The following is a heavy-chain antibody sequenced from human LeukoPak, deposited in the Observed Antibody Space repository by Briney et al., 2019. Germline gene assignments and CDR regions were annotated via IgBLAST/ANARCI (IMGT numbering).Heavy chain of an antibody. V-gene: IGHV4-59*01. D-gene: IGHD6-19*01. Sequence: PSETLSLTCTVSGGSISSYYWSWIRQPPGKGLEWIGYIYYSGSTNYNPSLKSRVTISVDTSKNQFSLKLSSVTAADTAVYYCAREGGYSSGWAYYYYMDVWGKGTTVTISS. CDR2: IYYSGST. CDR1: GGSISSYY. CDR3: AREGGYSSGWAYYYYMDV. J-gene: IGHJ6*03.